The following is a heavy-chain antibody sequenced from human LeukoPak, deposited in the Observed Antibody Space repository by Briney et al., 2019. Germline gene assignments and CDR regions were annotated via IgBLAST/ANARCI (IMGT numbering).Heavy chain of an antibody. J-gene: IGHJ2*01. CDR2: ISGSGGST. V-gene: IGHV3-23*01. D-gene: IGHD1-1*01. CDR1: GVTFSSYA. CDR3: APDPGNNNWSYWYFDI. Sequence: GGSLRLSCAASGVTFSSYAMTWVRQAPGKGLEWVSSISGSGGSTYYADSVKGRFTISRDNSKNTLYLQMNSLRAEDTAVYYCAPDPGNNNWSYWYFDIWGRGTLVSVSS.